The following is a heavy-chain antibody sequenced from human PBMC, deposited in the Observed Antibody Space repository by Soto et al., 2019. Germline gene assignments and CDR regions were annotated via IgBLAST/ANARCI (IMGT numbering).Heavy chain of an antibody. J-gene: IGHJ5*02. CDR2: IYPGDSDT. D-gene: IGHD6-19*01. CDR1: GYSFTSYW. CDR3: ARLPSIDSSGFPHWFDP. Sequence: GESLKISCKGSGYSFTSYWIGWVRQMPGKGLEWMGIIYPGDSDTRYSPSFQGQVTISADKSISTAYLQWSSLKASDTAMSYCARLPSIDSSGFPHWFDPWGQGTLVTVS. V-gene: IGHV5-51*01.